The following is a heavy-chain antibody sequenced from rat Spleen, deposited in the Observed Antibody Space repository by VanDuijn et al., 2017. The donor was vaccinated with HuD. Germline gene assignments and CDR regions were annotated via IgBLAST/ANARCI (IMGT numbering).Heavy chain of an antibody. V-gene: IGHV5-29*01. Sequence: EVQLVESDGGLVQPGRSLKLSCAASGFTFSDYYMAWVRQAPTKGLEWVATISYDGSSTYYRDSVKGRFTISRDNAKSTLYLQMDSLRSEDTATYYCARQGWAYVMDAWGQGASVTVSS. D-gene: IGHD1-12*02. J-gene: IGHJ4*01. CDR3: ARQGWAYVMDA. CDR1: GFTFSDYY. CDR2: ISYDGSST.